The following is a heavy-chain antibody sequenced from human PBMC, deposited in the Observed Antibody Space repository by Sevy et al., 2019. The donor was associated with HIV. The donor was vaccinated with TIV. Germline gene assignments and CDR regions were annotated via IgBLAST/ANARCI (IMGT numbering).Heavy chain of an antibody. D-gene: IGHD6-13*01. CDR3: ARSYSTSWYSSFDY. CDR2: IGTSGNYI. J-gene: IGHJ4*02. V-gene: IGHV3-21*01. CDR1: GFIFSSYS. Sequence: GGSLRLSCAVSGFIFSSYSMNWVRQAPGKGLEWVSFIGTSGNYIYYADSVKGRFTISRDNAKNSLYLQMNRLRAEDTAVYYCARSYSTSWYSSFDYWGQGTPVTVSS.